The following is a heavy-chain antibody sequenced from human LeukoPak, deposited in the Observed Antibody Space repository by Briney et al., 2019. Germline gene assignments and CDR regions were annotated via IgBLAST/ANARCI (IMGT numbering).Heavy chain of an antibody. CDR3: ARVADYYYDSSGYYRY. CDR2: MNPNSGNT. D-gene: IGHD3-22*01. CDR1: GYTFTSYD. J-gene: IGHJ4*02. Sequence: ASVKVSCKASGYTFTSYDINWVRQATGQGLEWMGWMNPNSGNTGYAQKFQGRVTMTRNTSISTAYMELSSLRSEDTAVYYCARVADYYYDSSGYYRYWGQGTLVTVSS. V-gene: IGHV1-8*01.